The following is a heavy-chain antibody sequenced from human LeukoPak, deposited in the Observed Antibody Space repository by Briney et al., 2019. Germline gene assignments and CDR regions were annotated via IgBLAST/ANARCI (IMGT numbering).Heavy chain of an antibody. D-gene: IGHD2-15*01. CDR3: ARGRLYCSGGSCYSCWFDP. V-gene: IGHV4-30-2*01. CDR1: GGSISSGVYS. Sequence: SETLSLTCAVSGGSISSGVYSWSWIRHPPGKGLEWIGYIFHSGSTYYNPSLKSRVTISVDRSKNQFSLKLSSVTAADTAVYYCARGRLYCSGGSCYSCWFDPWGQGTLVTVSS. CDR2: IFHSGST. J-gene: IGHJ5*02.